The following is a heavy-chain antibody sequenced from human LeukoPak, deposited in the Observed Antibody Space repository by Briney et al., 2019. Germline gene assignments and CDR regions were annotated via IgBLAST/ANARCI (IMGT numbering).Heavy chain of an antibody. Sequence: ASVKVSCTASGYTFTGYYIHWVRQAPGQGLEWMGWINPKSGGTNYAQKFQGRVTMTRDKSINTAYMELSRLRSDDTAVYYCARGGDYYDSSGYYDDAFDIWGQGTMVTVSS. CDR2: INPKSGGT. V-gene: IGHV1-2*02. D-gene: IGHD3-22*01. J-gene: IGHJ3*02. CDR3: ARGGDYYDSSGYYDDAFDI. CDR1: GYTFTGYY.